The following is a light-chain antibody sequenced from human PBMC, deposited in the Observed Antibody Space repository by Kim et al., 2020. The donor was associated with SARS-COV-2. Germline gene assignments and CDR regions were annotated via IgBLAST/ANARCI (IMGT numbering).Light chain of an antibody. CDR3: SSYSDSISYV. V-gene: IGLV2-8*01. J-gene: IGLJ1*01. CDR2: EVS. CDR1: SSDVGAYNH. Sequence: GQAVTISCTGTSSDVGAYNHVSWYRQHPGKAPKLVIYEVSNRPSGVPDRFSGSKSGNTASLTVSGLQAEDEADYYCSSYSDSISYVFGTGTKVTVL.